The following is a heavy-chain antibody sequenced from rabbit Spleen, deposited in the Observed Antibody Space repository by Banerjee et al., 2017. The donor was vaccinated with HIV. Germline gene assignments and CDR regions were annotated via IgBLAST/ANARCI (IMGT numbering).Heavy chain of an antibody. CDR1: GVSLNDKDV. D-gene: IGHD8-1*01. CDR3: VRDGGTSFSTYGMDL. V-gene: IGHV1S45*01. J-gene: IGHJ6*01. Sequence: EQLEESGGGLVKPEGSLTLTCKASGVSLNDKDVMCWVRQAPGKGLEWIACINIVTAKSVYASWAKGRFTMSRTSSTTVTLQMTSLTAADTATYFCVRDGGTSFSTYGMDLWGQGTLVTVS. CDR2: INIVTAKS.